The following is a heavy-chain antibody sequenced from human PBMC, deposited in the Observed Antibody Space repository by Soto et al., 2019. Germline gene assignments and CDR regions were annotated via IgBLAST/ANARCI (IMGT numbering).Heavy chain of an antibody. CDR3: ARERPDGSRLDP. CDR1: GGSISSGDYY. V-gene: IGHV4-30-4*01. CDR2: IYYSGST. Sequence: SETLSLTCTVSGGSISSGDYYWSWIRQPPGKGLEWIGYIYYSGSTYYNPSLKSRVTISVDTSKNQFSLKLSSVTAADTAVYYCARERPDGSRLDPWGQGTPVTVS. J-gene: IGHJ5*02. D-gene: IGHD6-13*01.